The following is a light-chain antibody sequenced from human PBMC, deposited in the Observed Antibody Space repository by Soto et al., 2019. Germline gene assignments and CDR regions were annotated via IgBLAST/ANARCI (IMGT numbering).Light chain of an antibody. CDR2: EGT. CDR1: SSDLGSYNL. Sequence: QSALTQPASVSGSPGQSITISCTGTSSDLGSYNLASWYQQHPGKAPKLIIYEGTKRPSGVSNRFSGSKSGNTASLTISGLQAEDEADYYCSSYAGSSTHVVFGGGTQLTVL. V-gene: IGLV2-23*01. CDR3: SSYAGSSTHVV. J-gene: IGLJ2*01.